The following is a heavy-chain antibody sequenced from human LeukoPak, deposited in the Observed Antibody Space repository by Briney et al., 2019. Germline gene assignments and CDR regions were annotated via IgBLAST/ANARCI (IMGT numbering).Heavy chain of an antibody. CDR1: GGSISSGGYS. CDR3: ASELNLSYWYFDL. J-gene: IGHJ2*01. Sequence: SQTLSLTCAVSGGSISSGGYSWSWIRQPPGKGLEWIGYIYYSGSTYYNPSLKSRVTISVDTSKNQFSLKLSSVTAADTAVYYCASELNLSYWYFDLWGRGTLVTVSS. V-gene: IGHV4-30-4*07. CDR2: IYYSGST.